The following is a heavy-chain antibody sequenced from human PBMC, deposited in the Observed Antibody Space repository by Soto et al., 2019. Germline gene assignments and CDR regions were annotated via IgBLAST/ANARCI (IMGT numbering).Heavy chain of an antibody. CDR1: GFTFSSYG. CDR3: AKDSYTRVTLGPRLGY. Sequence: HPGGSLRLSCAASGFTFSSYGMHWVRQAPGKGLEWVAVISYDGSNKYYADSVKGRFTISRDNSKNTLYLQMNSLRAEDTAVYYCAKDSYTRVTLGPRLGYWGQGTLVTVSS. V-gene: IGHV3-30*18. J-gene: IGHJ4*02. D-gene: IGHD3-16*01. CDR2: ISYDGSNK.